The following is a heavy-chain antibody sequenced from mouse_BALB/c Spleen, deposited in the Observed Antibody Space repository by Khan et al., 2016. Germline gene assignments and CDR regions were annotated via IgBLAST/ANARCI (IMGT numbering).Heavy chain of an antibody. CDR3: ARWGLDYYGMDS. CDR2: IYPGDGST. D-gene: IGHD3-3*01. J-gene: IGHJ4*01. Sequence: QVPLQQSGPELVKPGALVKISCKASGYKFTNYDINWVKQRPGQGLEWIGWIYPGDGSTKYNEIFKGKATLTTDKSSSTAYMQLNSLTSENSVVYFCARWGLDYYGMDSWGQGTSVTVST. V-gene: IGHV1S56*01. CDR1: GYKFTNYD.